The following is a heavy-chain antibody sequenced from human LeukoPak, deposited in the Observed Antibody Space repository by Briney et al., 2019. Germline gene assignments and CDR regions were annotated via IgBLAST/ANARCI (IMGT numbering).Heavy chain of an antibody. CDR1: GFTFSNYG. Sequence: PGGSLRLSCAASGFTFSNYGMSWVRQAPGKGLEWVSAISGSGGSTYYADSVKGRFTISRDNSKNTLYLQMNSLRAEDTAVYYCAKDKALRYFDWLKRDAFDIWGQGTMVTVSS. D-gene: IGHD3-9*01. V-gene: IGHV3-23*01. CDR2: ISGSGGST. CDR3: AKDKALRYFDWLKRDAFDI. J-gene: IGHJ3*02.